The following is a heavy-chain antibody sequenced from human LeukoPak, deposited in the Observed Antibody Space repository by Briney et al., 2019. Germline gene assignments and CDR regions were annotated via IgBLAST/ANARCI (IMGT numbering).Heavy chain of an antibody. J-gene: IGHJ6*03. Sequence: ASVKVSCKASGYTFTSYGISWVRQAPGQGLEWMGWISAYNGNTNYAQKLQGRVTTTTDTSTSTAYMELRSLRSDDTAVYYCARSSSPRLGGLMDVWGKGTTVTISS. D-gene: IGHD2-2*01. CDR3: ARSSSPRLGGLMDV. V-gene: IGHV1-18*01. CDR1: GYTFTSYG. CDR2: ISAYNGNT.